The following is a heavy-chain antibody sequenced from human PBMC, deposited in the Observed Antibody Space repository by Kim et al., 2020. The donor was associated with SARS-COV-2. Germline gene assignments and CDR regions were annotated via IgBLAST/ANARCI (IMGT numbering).Heavy chain of an antibody. D-gene: IGHD1-26*01. J-gene: IGHJ6*02. V-gene: IGHV4-59*13. Sequence: SETLSLTCSISGASINTFYWSWLRQAPGKGLEWIGYVFQSGRTKYNPSLESRVTISLDTTKNQVSLKLKSVTAADTAIYFCARDLGISGTDFHYFYGLDVWGQGITVTVTS. CDR2: VFQSGRT. CDR3: ARDLGISGTDFHYFYGLDV. CDR1: GASINTFY.